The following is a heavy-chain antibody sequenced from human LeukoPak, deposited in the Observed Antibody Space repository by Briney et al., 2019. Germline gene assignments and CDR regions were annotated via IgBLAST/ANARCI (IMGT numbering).Heavy chain of an antibody. J-gene: IGHJ4*02. CDR3: ARDSLIQYGSGSYWGFDY. Sequence: HPGGSLRLSCAASGFTFSSYWMSWVRQAPGKGPEWVGDIKTDGSDKYYVGSVKGGFTISRDNAKNSLYLQMNSLRAEDTAAYYCARDSLIQYGSGSYWGFDYWGQGILVTVSS. CDR1: GFTFSSYW. CDR2: IKTDGSDK. V-gene: IGHV3-7*03. D-gene: IGHD3-10*01.